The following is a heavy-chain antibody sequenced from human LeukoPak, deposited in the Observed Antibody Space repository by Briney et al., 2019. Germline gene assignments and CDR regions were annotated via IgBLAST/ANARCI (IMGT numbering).Heavy chain of an antibody. J-gene: IGHJ4*02. Sequence: GGSLRLSCAASGFTFSSYAMSWVRQAPGKGLEWVSAISGSGGSTYYADSGKGLFTISRDNSKNTLYLQMNSLRAEDTAVYYCAKVWAAAEETDYWGQGTLVTVSS. CDR3: AKVWAAAEETDY. CDR2: ISGSGGST. CDR1: GFTFSSYA. V-gene: IGHV3-23*01. D-gene: IGHD6-13*01.